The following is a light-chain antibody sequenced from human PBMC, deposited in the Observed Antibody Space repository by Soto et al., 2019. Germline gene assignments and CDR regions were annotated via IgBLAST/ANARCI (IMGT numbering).Light chain of an antibody. V-gene: IGKV3-11*01. J-gene: IGKJ4*01. Sequence: EIVLTQSPATLSLSPGERATLSCRASQSVSSCLAWYQQKPGQAPRLLIYDASHRATGIPARFSGSGSGTDFTLTISSLEPEDFAVYYGQQRSNWLTFGGGTKVEIK. CDR3: QQRSNWLT. CDR2: DAS. CDR1: QSVSSC.